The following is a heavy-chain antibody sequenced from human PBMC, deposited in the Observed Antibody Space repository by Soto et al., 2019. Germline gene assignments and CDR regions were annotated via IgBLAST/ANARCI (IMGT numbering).Heavy chain of an antibody. CDR3: ARGEVVYDCVWGSYRPYHYFDY. CDR2: IIPIFGTA. D-gene: IGHD3-16*02. CDR1: GGTFSSYA. Sequence: SVKVSCKASGGTFSSYAISWVRQAPGQGLEWMGGIIPIFGTANYAQKFQGRVTITADKSTSTAYMELSSLRSEDTAVYYCARGEVVYDCVWGSYRPYHYFDYWGQGTLVTVSS. V-gene: IGHV1-69*06. J-gene: IGHJ4*02.